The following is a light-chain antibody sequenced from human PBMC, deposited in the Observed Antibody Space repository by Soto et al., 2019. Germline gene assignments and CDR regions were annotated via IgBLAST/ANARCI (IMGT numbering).Light chain of an antibody. CDR2: DAS. Sequence: EIVLTQSPATLSLSPGERATLSCRASQSVSGSLAWYQQTPGQAPRLLIYDASIRATGVPARFSGSGSGTDFTLTISSLEPEDFAVYFCQQRSSLPPLVTFGPGTKVDIK. CDR1: QSVSGS. J-gene: IGKJ3*01. V-gene: IGKV3-11*01. CDR3: QQRSSLPPLVT.